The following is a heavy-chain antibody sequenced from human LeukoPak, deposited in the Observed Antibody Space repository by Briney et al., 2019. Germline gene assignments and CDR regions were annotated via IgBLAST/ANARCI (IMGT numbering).Heavy chain of an antibody. CDR1: GFTFNNYA. V-gene: IGHV3-23*01. J-gene: IGHJ4*02. CDR2: ISGSGGST. D-gene: IGHD3-22*01. CDR3: AKDGIGGIYYDSSGYFDN. Sequence: PGGSLRLSCAASGFTFNNYAMSWVRQAPGKGLEWVSAISGSGGSTYYADPLKGRFTISRDNSKNTLYLQMNSLRAEDTALYYYAKDGIGGIYYDSSGYFDNWGQGTLVTVSS.